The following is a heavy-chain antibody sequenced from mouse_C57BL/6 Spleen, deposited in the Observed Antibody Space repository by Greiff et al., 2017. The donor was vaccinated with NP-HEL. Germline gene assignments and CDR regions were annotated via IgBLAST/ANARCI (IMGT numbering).Heavy chain of an antibody. CDR3: AREYDDDDASGCAY. V-gene: IGHV1-20*01. Sequence: VQLQQSGPELVKPGDSVKISCKASGYSFTGYFMSWVMQSHGKSLEWIGRINPYNGDTFYNQKFKGKATLTVDKATSTAHMELRSLTSEDAAVYYYAREYDDDDASGCAYWGQGTLVTVSA. D-gene: IGHD2-4*01. CDR2: INPYNGDT. CDR1: GYSFTGYF. J-gene: IGHJ3*01.